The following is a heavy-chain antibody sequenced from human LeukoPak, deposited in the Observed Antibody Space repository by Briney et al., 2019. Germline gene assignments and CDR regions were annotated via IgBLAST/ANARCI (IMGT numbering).Heavy chain of an antibody. CDR2: MNPNSGNT. J-gene: IGHJ5*02. CDR3: ARAGSYDSSGYYYENWFDP. D-gene: IGHD3-22*01. CDR1: GYTFTSYD. Sequence: GASVKVSCKASGYTFTSYDINWVRQAPGQGLEWMGWMNPNSGNTVYAQKFQGRVTMTRNTSISTAYMALSSLRSEDTAVYYCARAGSYDSSGYYYENWFDPWGQGTLVTVSS. V-gene: IGHV1-8*01.